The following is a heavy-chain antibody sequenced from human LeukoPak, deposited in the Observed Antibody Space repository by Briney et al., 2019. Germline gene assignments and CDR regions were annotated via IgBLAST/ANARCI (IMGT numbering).Heavy chain of an antibody. V-gene: IGHV1-46*01. CDR3: ARESGTNAFDI. CDR1: GYTFTSYY. Sequence: ASVKVSCKASGYTFTSYYMHWVRQAPGQGLEWMGIINPSGGSASYAQKFQGRVTMTRDMSTSTVYMELSSLRSEDTAVYYCARESGTNAFDIWGQGTMVTVSS. D-gene: IGHD1/OR15-1a*01. J-gene: IGHJ3*02. CDR2: INPSGGSA.